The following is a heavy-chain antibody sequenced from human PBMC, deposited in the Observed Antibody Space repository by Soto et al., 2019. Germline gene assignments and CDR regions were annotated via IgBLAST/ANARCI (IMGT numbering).Heavy chain of an antibody. Sequence: QVQLGQSGAEVKKPGSSVKVSCKASGGPFSSYAISWVRQAPGQGLEWMGGIIPIFCTANYAQKFQGRVTVTADESTSTAYMELSSLRSEDTAVYYCARVVAGTPVGFDPWGQGTLVTVSS. J-gene: IGHJ5*02. CDR1: GGPFSSYA. CDR3: ARVVAGTPVGFDP. D-gene: IGHD6-19*01. V-gene: IGHV1-69*12. CDR2: IIPIFCTA.